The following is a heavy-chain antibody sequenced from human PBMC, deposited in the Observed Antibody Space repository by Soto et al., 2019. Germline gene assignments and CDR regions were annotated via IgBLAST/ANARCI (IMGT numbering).Heavy chain of an antibody. D-gene: IGHD6-13*01. V-gene: IGHV3-23*01. Sequence: EVQLLESGGDLAQPGGSLRLSCAASGFIFSSYATSWVRQAPGKGLEWVSAVTGSGDRTFYADSVKGRFTISRDNSKNALYLQMNSLRVEDTAFYYCAKEGAAIGMGWFAPWGPGTLVTVSS. CDR1: GFIFSSYA. CDR3: AKEGAAIGMGWFAP. CDR2: VTGSGDRT. J-gene: IGHJ5*02.